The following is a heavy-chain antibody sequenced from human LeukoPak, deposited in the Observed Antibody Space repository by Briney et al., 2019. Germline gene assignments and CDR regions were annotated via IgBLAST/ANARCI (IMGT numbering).Heavy chain of an antibody. CDR1: GFTFSSYG. D-gene: IGHD6-19*01. CDR2: IRSDGSDK. Sequence: EGSLRLSCAASGFTFSSYGMHWVRQAPGKGLEWVASIRSDGSDKKYADSVKGQFTISRDNSKSTLNLQMNSLRPEDTAVYYCAKSQVTGWYDFDYWGQGTLVIVSS. CDR3: AKSQVTGWYDFDY. V-gene: IGHV3-30*02. J-gene: IGHJ4*02.